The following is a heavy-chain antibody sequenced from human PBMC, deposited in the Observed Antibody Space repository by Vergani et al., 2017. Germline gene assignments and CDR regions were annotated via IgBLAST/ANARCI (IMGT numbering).Heavy chain of an antibody. D-gene: IGHD2-2*01. Sequence: EVQLLESGGGLVQPGGSLRLSCAASGFTFSSYAMSWVRQDPGKGLEWVSAILGSGGSTYYADSVKGRFTISRDNSKNTLYLQMNSLRAEDTAVYYCAKDRSSFYYYYMDVWGKGTTVTVSS. CDR1: GFTFSSYA. J-gene: IGHJ6*03. CDR3: AKDRSSFYYYYMDV. V-gene: IGHV3-23*01. CDR2: ILGSGGST.